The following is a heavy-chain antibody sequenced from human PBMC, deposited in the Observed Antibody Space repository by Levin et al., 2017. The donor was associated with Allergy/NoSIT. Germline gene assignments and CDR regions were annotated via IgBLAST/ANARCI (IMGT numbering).Heavy chain of an antibody. CDR3: SCSSWYDVGWFDP. CDR1: GFTFGDYA. V-gene: IGHV3-49*03. CDR2: IRSKAYGGTT. Sequence: GGSLRLSCTASGFTFGDYAMSWFRQAPGKGLEWVGFIRSKAYGGTTEYAASVKGRFTISRDDSKSIAYLQMNSLKTEDTAVYYCSCSSWYDVGWFDPWGQGTLVTVSS. D-gene: IGHD6-13*01. J-gene: IGHJ5*02.